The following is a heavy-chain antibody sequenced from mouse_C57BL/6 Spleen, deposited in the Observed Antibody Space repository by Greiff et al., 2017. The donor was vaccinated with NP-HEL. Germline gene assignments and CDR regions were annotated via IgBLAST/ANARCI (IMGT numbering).Heavy chain of an antibody. CDR3: ARARAVASMDY. Sequence: DVLLVESGGGLVKPGGSLKLSCAASGFTFSSYAMSWVRQTPEKRLEWVATISDGGSYTYYPDNVKGRFTISGDNAKNNLYLQMSHLKSEDTAMYYCARARAVASMDYWGQGTSVTVSS. CDR2: ISDGGSYT. CDR1: GFTFSSYA. D-gene: IGHD3-1*01. J-gene: IGHJ4*01. V-gene: IGHV5-4*01.